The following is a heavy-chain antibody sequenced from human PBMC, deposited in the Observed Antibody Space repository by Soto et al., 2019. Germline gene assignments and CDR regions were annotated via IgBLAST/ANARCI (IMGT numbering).Heavy chain of an antibody. CDR3: ARGRHRNPDY. CDR1: GYTFINFG. D-gene: IGHD4-4*01. J-gene: IGHJ4*02. V-gene: IGHV1-18*04. CDR2: ILGYNADT. Sequence: QVQLMQSAAEVKKPGASVKVSCKTSGYTFINFGITWVRQAPGQGLEWMGRILGYNADTSYAQKFQGRISMTVDTSTPTGYMELRALRSDDTAVYYCARGRHRNPDYWGQGTLVTVSS.